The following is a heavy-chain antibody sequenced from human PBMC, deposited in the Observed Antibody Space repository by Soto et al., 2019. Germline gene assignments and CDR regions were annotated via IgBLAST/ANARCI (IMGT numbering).Heavy chain of an antibody. CDR2: IYYSGST. Sequence: SETPSLTCTVCGGSISISSYYWGWIRQPPGKGLEWIGSIYYSGSTYYNPSLKSRVTISVDTSKNQFSLKLSSVTAADTAVYYCANYYDSSGPLDAFDIWGQGTMVTVSS. V-gene: IGHV4-39*05. CDR1: GGSISISSYY. J-gene: IGHJ3*02. CDR3: ANYYDSSGPLDAFDI. D-gene: IGHD3-22*01.